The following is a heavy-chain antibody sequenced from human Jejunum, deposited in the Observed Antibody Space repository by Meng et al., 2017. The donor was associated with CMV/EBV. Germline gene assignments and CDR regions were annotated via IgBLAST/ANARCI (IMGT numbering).Heavy chain of an antibody. CDR3: SRVHPYYFGMDV. V-gene: IGHV3-13*01. CDR1: AFTFSSYD. Sequence: AASAFTFSSYDRHWVRQATGKGLEWVSTIGVAGDTYYVGSVKGRFTISRETAKNSLYLQMNSLRAGDTAVYYCSRVHPYYFGMDVWGQGTTVTVSS. CDR2: IGVAGDT. J-gene: IGHJ6*02.